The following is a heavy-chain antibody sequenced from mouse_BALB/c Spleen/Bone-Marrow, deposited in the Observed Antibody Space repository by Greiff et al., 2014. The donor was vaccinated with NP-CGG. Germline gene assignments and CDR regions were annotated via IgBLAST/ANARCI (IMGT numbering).Heavy chain of an antibody. Sequence: EVKLVESGAELVKPGASVKLSCTASGFNIKDTYMHWVKQRPEQGLEWIGRVDPANGNTKYDPKFQGKATITADTSSNTAYLQLSSLTSEDTAVDYCARYYRYDYAMDYWGQGTSVTVAA. CDR1: GFNIKDTY. J-gene: IGHJ4*01. D-gene: IGHD1-1*01. V-gene: IGHV14-3*02. CDR3: ARYYRYDYAMDY. CDR2: VDPANGNT.